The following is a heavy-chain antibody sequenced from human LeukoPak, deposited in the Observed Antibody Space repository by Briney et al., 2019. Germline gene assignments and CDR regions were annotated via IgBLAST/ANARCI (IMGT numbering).Heavy chain of an antibody. V-gene: IGHV1-2*06. J-gene: IGHJ4*02. Sequence: ASVKVSCNSSGYTFTCYYMHWVRQAPGQGLEWMGRINPNSGGTNYAQKFQGRVTMTRDTSISTGYMELSRLRSDDTAVYYCATHLGGSGYAADYWGQGTLVTVPS. D-gene: IGHD3-22*01. CDR2: INPNSGGT. CDR3: ATHLGGSGYAADY. CDR1: GYTFTCYY.